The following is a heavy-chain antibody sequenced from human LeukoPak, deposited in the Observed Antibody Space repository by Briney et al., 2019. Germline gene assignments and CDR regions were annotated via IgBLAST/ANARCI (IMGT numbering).Heavy chain of an antibody. D-gene: IGHD6-13*01. CDR3: ARQMIAAAGLDAFDI. J-gene: IGHJ3*02. V-gene: IGHV5-51*01. CDR2: IYPGDSDT. CDR1: GYSFTSYW. Sequence: GESLKISCKGSGYSFTSYWIGWGRQIPGKGLEWRGIIYPGDSDTRYSPSFQGQVTISADKSISTAYLQWSSLKASDTAMYYCARQMIAAAGLDAFDIWGQGTMVTVSS.